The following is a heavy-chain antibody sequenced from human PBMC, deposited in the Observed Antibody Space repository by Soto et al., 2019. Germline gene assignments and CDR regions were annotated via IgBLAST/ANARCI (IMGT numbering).Heavy chain of an antibody. J-gene: IGHJ6*02. CDR1: GYTFTSYY. CDR3: ASNNYDILTGYYNNYYYYGMDV. CDR2: INPSGGST. Sequence: AAVKVSCKASGYTFTSYYMHWVRQAPGQGLEWMGIINPSGGSTSYAQKFQGRVTMTRDTSTSTVYMELSSLRSEDTAVYYCASNNYDILTGYYNNYYYYGMDVWGQGTPVTVSS. D-gene: IGHD3-9*01. V-gene: IGHV1-46*01.